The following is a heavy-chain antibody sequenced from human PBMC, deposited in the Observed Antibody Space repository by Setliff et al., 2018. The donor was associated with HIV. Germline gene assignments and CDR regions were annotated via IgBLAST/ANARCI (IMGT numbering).Heavy chain of an antibody. V-gene: IGHV4-34*01. CDR1: GGSFSGYY. J-gene: IGHJ6*02. Sequence: PSETLSLTCAVYGGSFSGYYWSWIRQPPGKGLEWIGEINHSGSTNYNPSLKSRVTISVDTSKNQFSLKLSSVTAADTAVYYCARNFWNGPPDYYYYGLDVWGQGTTVTVSS. CDR2: INHSGST. D-gene: IGHD3-3*01. CDR3: ARNFWNGPPDYYYYGLDV.